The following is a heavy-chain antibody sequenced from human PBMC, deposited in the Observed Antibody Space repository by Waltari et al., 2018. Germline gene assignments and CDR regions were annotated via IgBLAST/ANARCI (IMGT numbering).Heavy chain of an antibody. D-gene: IGHD2-2*01. Sequence: QLQLQESGSGLVKPSQTLSLTCAVSGGSISSGCSSWSWIRQPPGKGLEWIGYIYHSGSTYYNPSLKSRVTISVDRSKNQFSLKLSSVTAADTAVYYCARLILLVPAAKGYWFDPWGQGTLVTVSS. CDR2: IYHSGST. CDR3: ARLILLVPAAKGYWFDP. J-gene: IGHJ5*02. V-gene: IGHV4-30-2*01. CDR1: GGSISSGCSS.